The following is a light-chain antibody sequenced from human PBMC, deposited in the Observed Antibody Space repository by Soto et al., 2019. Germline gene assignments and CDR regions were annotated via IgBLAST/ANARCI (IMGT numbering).Light chain of an antibody. CDR2: DTS. CDR3: KPYNNSPLT. V-gene: IGKV3-15*01. CDR1: QGIGDT. Sequence: EVVLRQSPATLSVSPGGGATRSCSASQGIGDTLASYQHKPGQTHRLLIYDTSTRATGVPTRFSGSRSGAEFTLTITSLQSEDFAVYYCKPYNNSPLTVGRGTKVDI. J-gene: IGKJ4*01.